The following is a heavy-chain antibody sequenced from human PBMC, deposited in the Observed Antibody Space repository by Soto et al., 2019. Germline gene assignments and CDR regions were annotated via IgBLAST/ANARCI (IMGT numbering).Heavy chain of an antibody. CDR3: ARPDCTNGVCYPVYDI. CDR2: INPGNSET. D-gene: IGHD2-8*01. Sequence: GESLKISCKGSDYTFAAYWIGWVRQMPGKGLEWMGIINPGNSETRYRPSFQGQVTISADKSINTAYLQWSSLKASDTAMYYCARPDCTNGVCYPVYDIWGQGTMVTVSS. CDR1: DYTFAAYW. J-gene: IGHJ3*02. V-gene: IGHV5-51*01.